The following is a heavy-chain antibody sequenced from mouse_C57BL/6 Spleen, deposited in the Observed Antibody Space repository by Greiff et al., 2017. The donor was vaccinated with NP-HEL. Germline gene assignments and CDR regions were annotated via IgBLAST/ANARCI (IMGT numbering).Heavy chain of an antibody. CDR3: ARSPGSAWFAY. J-gene: IGHJ3*01. Sequence: QVQLQQSGPELVKPGASVKFSCKASGYAFSSYWMNWVKQRPGKGLEWIGRIYPGDGDTNYNGKFKGKATLTADKSSSTAYMQLSSLTSEDSAVYFCARSPGSAWFAYWGQGTLVTVSA. CDR2: IYPGDGDT. CDR1: GYAFSSYW. V-gene: IGHV1-82*01.